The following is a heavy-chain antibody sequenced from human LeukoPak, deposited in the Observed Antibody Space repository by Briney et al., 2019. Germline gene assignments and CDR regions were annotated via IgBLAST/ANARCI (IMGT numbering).Heavy chain of an antibody. D-gene: IGHD6-19*01. V-gene: IGHV1-69*13. CDR3: ARGPAPGAVAGTGVYYFDY. J-gene: IGHJ4*02. Sequence: GASVKASCKASGGTFSSYATSWVRQAPGQGLEWMGGIIPIFGTANYAQKFQGRVTITADESTSTAYMELSSLRSEDTAVYYCARGPAPGAVAGTGVYYFDYWGQGTLVTVSS. CDR1: GGTFSSYA. CDR2: IIPIFGTA.